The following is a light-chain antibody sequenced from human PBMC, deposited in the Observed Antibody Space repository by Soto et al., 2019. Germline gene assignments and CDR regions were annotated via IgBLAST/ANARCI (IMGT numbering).Light chain of an antibody. V-gene: IGLV3-21*02. CDR1: NSRTKS. CDR3: QVWDSSSSYV. CDR2: ADS. Sequence: SYELTQPPSVSVAPGQTATITCGGNNSRTKSVHWYQQRPGQAPVLVVYADSDRPSGIPERFSGSNSGNTATLTISRVEAGDEADYYCQVWDSSSSYVFGAGTKLTVL. J-gene: IGLJ1*01.